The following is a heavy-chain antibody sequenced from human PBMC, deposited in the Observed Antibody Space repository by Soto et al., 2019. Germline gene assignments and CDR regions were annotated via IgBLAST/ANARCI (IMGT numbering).Heavy chain of an antibody. CDR1: GFTFSSYA. Sequence: PGGSLRLSCAASGFTFSSYAMSWVRQAPGKGLEWVSAISGSGGSTYYADSVKGRFTISRDNSKNTLYLQMNSRRAEDTAVYYCAKRPLAGYSSSWFDYWGQGTLFTVSS. CDR3: AKRPLAGYSSSWFDY. D-gene: IGHD6-13*01. CDR2: ISGSGGST. V-gene: IGHV3-23*01. J-gene: IGHJ4*02.